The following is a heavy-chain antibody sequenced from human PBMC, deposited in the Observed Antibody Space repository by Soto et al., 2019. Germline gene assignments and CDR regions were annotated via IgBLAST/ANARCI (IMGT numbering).Heavy chain of an antibody. CDR2: IYYSGST. Sequence: SETLSLTCTVSGGSISSYYWSWIRQPPGKGLEWIGYIYYSGSTNYNPSLKSRVTISVDTSKNQFSLKLSSVTAADTAVYYCARDGYYDFWSGSRPGFDPWGQGTLVTVSS. J-gene: IGHJ5*02. CDR3: ARDGYYDFWSGSRPGFDP. CDR1: GGSISSYY. D-gene: IGHD3-3*01. V-gene: IGHV4-59*01.